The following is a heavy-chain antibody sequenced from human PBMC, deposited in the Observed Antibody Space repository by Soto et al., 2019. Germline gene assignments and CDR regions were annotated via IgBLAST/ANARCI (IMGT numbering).Heavy chain of an antibody. CDR3: ARVPTWTVEYREGIDWFDP. J-gene: IGHJ5*02. CDR1: GYTFTSYG. Sequence: GASVKVSCKASGYTFTSYGISWVRRAPGQGLEWMGWISAYNGNTNYAQKLQGRVTMTTDTSTSTAYMELRSLRSDDTAVYYCARVPTWTVEYREGIDWFDPWGQGTLVTVSS. D-gene: IGHD6-13*01. V-gene: IGHV1-18*01. CDR2: ISAYNGNT.